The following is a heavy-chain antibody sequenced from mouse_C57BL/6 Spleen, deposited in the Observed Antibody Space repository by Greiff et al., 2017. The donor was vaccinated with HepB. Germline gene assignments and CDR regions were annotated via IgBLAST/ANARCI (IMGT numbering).Heavy chain of an antibody. D-gene: IGHD3-1*01. CDR1: GYTFTDYE. CDR3: TRGPRMDY. Sequence: VQLQQSGAELVRPGASVTLSCKASGYTFTDYEMHWVKQTPVHGLEWIGAIDPETGGTAYNQKFKGKAILTADKSSSTAYMELRSLTSEDSAVYYCTRGPRMDYWGQGTSVTVSS. J-gene: IGHJ4*01. V-gene: IGHV1-15*01. CDR2: IDPETGGT.